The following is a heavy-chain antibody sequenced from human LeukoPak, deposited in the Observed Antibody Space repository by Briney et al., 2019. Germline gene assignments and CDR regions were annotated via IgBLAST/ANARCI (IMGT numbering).Heavy chain of an antibody. J-gene: IGHJ4*02. CDR2: IFYDAINK. D-gene: IGHD2/OR15-2a*01. V-gene: IGHV3-30-3*01. CDR1: GFTFSSYT. CDR3: ARDDGDDISIVNDYYFDS. Sequence: GRSLRLSCAASGFTFSSYTMHWVRQAPGKGLEWVAVIFYDAINKYYADSVKGRFTISRDNSKNTLYLQMNSLRTEDTAVYYCARDDGDDISIVNDYYFDSWGQGTLVTVSS.